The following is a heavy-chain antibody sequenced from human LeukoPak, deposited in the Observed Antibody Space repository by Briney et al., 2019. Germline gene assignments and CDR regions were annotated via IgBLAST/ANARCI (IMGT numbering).Heavy chain of an antibody. J-gene: IGHJ6*04. CDR3: ARDLGYYRMDV. Sequence: SETLSLTCAVSGYSIISGYHWGWIRQPPGKGPELIGSIYHRGNAYYNPSLKSRVTISLDTSKNQFSLKLSSVTAADTAVYYCARDLGYYRMDVWGKGTTVTVSS. D-gene: IGHD7-27*01. CDR1: GYSIISGYH. V-gene: IGHV4-38-2*02. CDR2: IYHRGNA.